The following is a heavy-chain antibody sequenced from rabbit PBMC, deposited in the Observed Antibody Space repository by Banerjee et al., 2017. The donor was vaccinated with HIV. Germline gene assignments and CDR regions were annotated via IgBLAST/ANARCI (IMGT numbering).Heavy chain of an antibody. J-gene: IGHJ4*01. CDR2: IYTGSGIT. CDR1: GIDFNNNYV. CDR3: ARRADDGYGL. V-gene: IGHV1S45*01. D-gene: IGHD6-1*01. Sequence: QEQLEESGGGLVQPGGSLKLSCKASGIDFNNNYVMSWVRQAPGKGLEWIGCIYTGSGITYYASWAKGRFTISKTSSTTVTLQMTSLTAADTATYFCARRADDGYGLWGPGTLVTVS.